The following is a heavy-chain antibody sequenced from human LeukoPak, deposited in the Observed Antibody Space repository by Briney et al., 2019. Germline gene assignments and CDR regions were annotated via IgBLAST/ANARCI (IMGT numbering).Heavy chain of an antibody. J-gene: IGHJ5*02. CDR2: IDPSDSYT. D-gene: IGHD2-2*01. CDR1: GYSFTSYW. CDR3: ARHSRDCSSTSCSWFDP. V-gene: IGHV5-10-1*01. Sequence: GESLKISCKGSGYSFTSYWISWVRQMPGKGLEWMGRIDPSDSYTNYSPSFQGHVTISADKSISTAYLQWNSLKASDTAMYYCARHSRDCSSTSCSWFDPWGQGTLVTVSS.